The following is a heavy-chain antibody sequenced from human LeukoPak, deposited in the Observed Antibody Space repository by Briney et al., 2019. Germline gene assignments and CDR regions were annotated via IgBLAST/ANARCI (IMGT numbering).Heavy chain of an antibody. V-gene: IGHV3-21*01. CDR2: ISSSSSYI. J-gene: IGHJ6*02. CDR1: GFTFSSYS. D-gene: IGHD3-3*01. Sequence: GGSLRLSCAASGFTFSSYSMNWVRQAPGKGLEWVSSISSSSSYIYYADSVKGRFTISRDNAKNSLYLQMNSLRAEDTAVYYCAREYAVDDFWSGYYTSYYGMDVWGQGTTVTVSS. CDR3: AREYAVDDFWSGYYTSYYGMDV.